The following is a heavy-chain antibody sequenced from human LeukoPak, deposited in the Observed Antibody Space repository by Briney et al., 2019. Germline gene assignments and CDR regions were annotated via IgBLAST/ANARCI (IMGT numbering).Heavy chain of an antibody. CDR3: ARGGPRGNTAMVLTY. J-gene: IGHJ4*02. CDR1: GYMFTSYY. CDR2: INPSDGRT. D-gene: IGHD5-18*01. V-gene: IGHV1-46*01. Sequence: ASVKVSCKASGYMFTSYYMHWVGQAPGQGREGRGIINPSDGRTIYIQEFQGRGTNNRDRNKRKVYMEISRQRYEDTALYYCARGGPRGNTAMVLTYWGQGTLVTVSS.